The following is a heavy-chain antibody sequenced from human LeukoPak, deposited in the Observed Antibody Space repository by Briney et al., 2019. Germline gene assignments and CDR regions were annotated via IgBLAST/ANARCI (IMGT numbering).Heavy chain of an antibody. CDR3: ARDFRFHDDY. Sequence: GGSLRLSCAASGFTFSSYWVTWVRQAPGKGLEWVGNIKQDGSEKYYMDSVKGRFTISRDNAKNSVYLQMNSLRVEDTAVYYCARDFRFHDDYWGQGTLVTVSS. CDR2: IKQDGSEK. J-gene: IGHJ4*02. CDR1: GFTFSSYW. V-gene: IGHV3-7*01.